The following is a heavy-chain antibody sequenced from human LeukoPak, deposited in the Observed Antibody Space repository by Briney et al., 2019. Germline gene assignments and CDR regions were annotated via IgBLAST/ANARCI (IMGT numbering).Heavy chain of an antibody. V-gene: IGHV1-8*03. D-gene: IGHD1-26*01. Sequence: ASVKVSCKSSGYTFTIYDIKWARQATGQGLEWMGGMNTNSGNTGYAQKFQGRVTITRNTTISTAYMELSSLRSEDTAVYYCARGRYGSESFDYWGQGTLVTVSS. CDR2: MNTNSGNT. CDR1: GYTFTIYD. J-gene: IGHJ4*02. CDR3: ARGRYGSESFDY.